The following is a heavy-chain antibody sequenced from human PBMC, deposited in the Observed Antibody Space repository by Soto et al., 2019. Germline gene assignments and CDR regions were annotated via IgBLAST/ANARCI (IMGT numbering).Heavy chain of an antibody. CDR2: ISSSSSYI. Sequence: GGSLRLSCAASGFTFSSYSMNWVRQAPGKGLEWVSSISSSSSYIYYADSVKGRFTISRDNAKNSLYLQMNSLRAEDTAVYYCARDLGSGYDYGHFDYWGQGTLVTVSS. V-gene: IGHV3-21*01. J-gene: IGHJ4*02. CDR3: ARDLGSGYDYGHFDY. CDR1: GFTFSSYS. D-gene: IGHD5-12*01.